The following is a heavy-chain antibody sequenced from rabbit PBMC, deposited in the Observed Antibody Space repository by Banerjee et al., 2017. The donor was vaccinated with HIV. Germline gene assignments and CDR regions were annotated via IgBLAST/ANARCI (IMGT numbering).Heavy chain of an antibody. Sequence: QSLEESGGDLVKPGASLTLTCKASGIDLSSYDYMCWVRQAPGKGLEWIACICGGSSGSTYYANWAKGRFTISKTSSTTVTLQMTSLTAADTATYFCARGYVGLGYAFAGLDFWGPGTLVTVS. J-gene: IGHJ6*01. V-gene: IGHV1S40*01. D-gene: IGHD6-1*01. CDR2: ICGGSSGST. CDR1: GIDLSSYDY. CDR3: ARGYVGLGYAFAGLDF.